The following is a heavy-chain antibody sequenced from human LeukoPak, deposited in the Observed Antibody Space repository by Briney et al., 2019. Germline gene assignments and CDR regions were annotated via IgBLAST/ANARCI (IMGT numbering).Heavy chain of an antibody. D-gene: IGHD3-16*02. CDR1: GGSISSYY. Sequence: SETLSLTCTVSGGSISSYYWSWFRQPAGKGLEWIGRIYTSGSTNYNPSLKSRVTISVDKSKNQFSLKLSSVTAADTAVYYCARSQRYDYVWGSYRFDYWGQGTLVTVSS. J-gene: IGHJ4*02. CDR3: ARSQRYDYVWGSYRFDY. V-gene: IGHV4-4*07. CDR2: IYTSGST.